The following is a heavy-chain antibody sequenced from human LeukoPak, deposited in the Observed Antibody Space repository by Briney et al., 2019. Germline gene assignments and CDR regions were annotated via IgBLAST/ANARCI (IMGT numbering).Heavy chain of an antibody. CDR3: ARDAGWDWNYRRWFDP. V-gene: IGHV4-30-4*08. D-gene: IGHD1-7*01. CDR2: IYYSGST. J-gene: IGHJ5*02. CDR1: GGSISSGDYY. Sequence: PSETLSLTCTVFGGSISSGDYYWGWIRQRPGKGLEWIGYIYYSGSTYYNPSLKSRVTISVDTSKNQFSLKLSSVTATDTAVYYCARDAGWDWNYRRWFDPWGQGTLVTVSS.